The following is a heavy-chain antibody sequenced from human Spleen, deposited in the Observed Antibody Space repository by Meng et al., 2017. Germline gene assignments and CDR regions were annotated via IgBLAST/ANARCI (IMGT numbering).Heavy chain of an antibody. J-gene: IGHJ4*02. V-gene: IGHV3-7*01. D-gene: IGHD4-17*01. Sequence: GESLKISCAASGFTFSSYWMNWVRQSPGKGLEGVANVKQDGSEKYYVHSVKGRFTNARDKAKNSLYLQMNSLRAEDTALYYCARRGHTGTAAHHFDSWGQGALVTVSS. CDR3: ARRGHTGTAAHHFDS. CDR1: GFTFSSYW. CDR2: VKQDGSEK.